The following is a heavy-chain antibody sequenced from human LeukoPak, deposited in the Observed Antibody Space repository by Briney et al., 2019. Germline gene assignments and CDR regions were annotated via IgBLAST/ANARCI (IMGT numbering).Heavy chain of an antibody. Sequence: SETLSLTCTVSGGSISSGGYYWSWIRQPPGKGLEWIGYIYHSGSTYYNPSLKSRVTISVDRSKNQFSLKLSSVTAADTALYYCARYFGYYYGSGSYCFDYWGQGTLVTVSS. V-gene: IGHV4-30-2*01. CDR2: IYHSGST. J-gene: IGHJ4*02. CDR3: ARYFGYYYGSGSYCFDY. D-gene: IGHD3-10*01. CDR1: GGSISSGGYY.